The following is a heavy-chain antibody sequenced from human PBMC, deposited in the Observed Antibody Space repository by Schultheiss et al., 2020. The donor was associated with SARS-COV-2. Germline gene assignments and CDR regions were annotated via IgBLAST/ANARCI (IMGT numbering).Heavy chain of an antibody. V-gene: IGHV1-69*13. J-gene: IGHJ6*02. CDR2: IIPIFGTA. D-gene: IGHD3-10*01. Sequence: SVKVSCKASGYTFTSYYMHWVRQAPGQGLEWMGGIIPIFGTANYAQKFQGRVTITADESTSTAYMELSSLRSEDTAVYYCASPNAMVRGAPLYGMDVWGQGTTVTVSS. CDR1: GYTFTSYY. CDR3: ASPNAMVRGAPLYGMDV.